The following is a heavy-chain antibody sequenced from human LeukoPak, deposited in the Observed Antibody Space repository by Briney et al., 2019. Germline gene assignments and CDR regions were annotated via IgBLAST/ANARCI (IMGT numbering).Heavy chain of an antibody. D-gene: IGHD6-13*01. CDR3: ARGRQQLALFDY. CDR2: IYYSGST. CDR1: GGSISGYY. V-gene: IGHV4-59*01. Sequence: PSETLSLTCTVSGGSISGYYWSWIRQPPGKGLEWIGYIYYSGSTNYNPSLKSRVTISVDTSKNQFSLKLSSVTAADTAVYYCARGRQQLALFDYWGQGTLVTVSS. J-gene: IGHJ4*02.